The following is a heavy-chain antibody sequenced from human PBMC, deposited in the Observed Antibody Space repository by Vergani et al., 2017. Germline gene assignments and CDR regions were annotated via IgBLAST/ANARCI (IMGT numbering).Heavy chain of an antibody. CDR3: ARGSRAEGGSGPDK. CDR1: GGSVRTSIGYS. D-gene: IGHD6-13*01. Sequence: QVQLQESGPGLVKPSQTLSLSCPVSGGSVRTSIGYSWTWIRQPAGQTLEWIGEIFSSGTTNYNPSFKNRVTMSVDTSKNQFSLKLNSVTAADTAVYYCARGSRAEGGSGPDKWGQGTLVTVSS. CDR2: IFSSGTT. V-gene: IGHV4-61*02. J-gene: IGHJ4*02.